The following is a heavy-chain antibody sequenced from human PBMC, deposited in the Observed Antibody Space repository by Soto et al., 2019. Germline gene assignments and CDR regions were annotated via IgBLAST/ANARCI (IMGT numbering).Heavy chain of an antibody. CDR1: GFLFSSYT. J-gene: IGHJ4*02. V-gene: IGHV3-48*02. Sequence: DVQLVESGGGLVQPGGSLRLSCTASGFLFSSYTMNWVRQAPGKGLEWVSYISDSTDTIYYADSVKGRFTISRDNAKNSLYLQMNSLGDEDTAVYYCARFAPVRQLLEYWGQGTLVTVSS. D-gene: IGHD3-10*01. CDR3: ARFAPVRQLLEY. CDR2: ISDSTDTI.